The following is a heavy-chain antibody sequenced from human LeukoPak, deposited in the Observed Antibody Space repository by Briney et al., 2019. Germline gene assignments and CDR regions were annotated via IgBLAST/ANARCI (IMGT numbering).Heavy chain of an antibody. D-gene: IGHD1-7*01. CDR1: GFTFSSYA. CDR3: AKDAYLLYNWNYAGYFDY. V-gene: IGHV3-23*01. J-gene: IGHJ4*02. CDR2: ISGSGGST. Sequence: GGSLRLSCAASGFTFSSYAMSWVRQAPGRGLEWVSAISGSGGSTYYADSVKGRFTISRDNSKNTLYLQMNSLRAEDTAVYYCAKDAYLLYNWNYAGYFDYWGQGTLVTVSS.